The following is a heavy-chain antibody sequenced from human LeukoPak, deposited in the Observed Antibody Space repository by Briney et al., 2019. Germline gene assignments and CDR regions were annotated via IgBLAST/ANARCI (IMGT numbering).Heavy chain of an antibody. D-gene: IGHD6-13*01. CDR2: IYSGGST. J-gene: IGHJ4*02. V-gene: IGHV3-53*01. CDR3: ARARPAAGIDY. CDR1: GFTVSSNY. Sequence: PGGSLRLSCAASGFTVSSNYMSWVRQAPGKGLEWVSVIYSGGSTYYADSVKGRFTISRDNSKNTLYLQMNSLRAEDTAVYYCARARPAAGIDYWGQGTLVTVSS.